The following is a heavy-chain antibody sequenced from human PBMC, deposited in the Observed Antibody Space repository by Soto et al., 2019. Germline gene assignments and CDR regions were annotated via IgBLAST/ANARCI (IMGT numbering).Heavy chain of an antibody. Sequence: PWGSLRLSCAVSGFTFGNNSMNWGRQAPGKGLEWVSCISSSSRYISYADSVKGRFTISRDNAKNSLYLQMNSLRAEDTAVYYCASLYDFWSGYYRFDPWGQGTLVTVSS. D-gene: IGHD3-3*01. CDR2: ISSSSRYI. CDR1: GFTFGNNS. J-gene: IGHJ5*02. V-gene: IGHV3-21*01. CDR3: ASLYDFWSGYYRFDP.